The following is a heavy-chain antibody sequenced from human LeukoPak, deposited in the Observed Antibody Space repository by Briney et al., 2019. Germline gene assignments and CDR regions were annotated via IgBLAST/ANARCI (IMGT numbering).Heavy chain of an antibody. CDR2: ISGRSADI. CDR1: GFTFSSYA. Sequence: GGSLRLSCAASGFTFSSYAMNWVRQAPGKGLEWVSSISGRSADIYYADSVKGRFTISRDNAKNSLYLQMNSLRAEDTAVYYCARDAGYSYGYDYWGQGTLVTVSS. CDR3: ARDAGYSYGYDY. D-gene: IGHD5-18*01. J-gene: IGHJ4*02. V-gene: IGHV3-21*04.